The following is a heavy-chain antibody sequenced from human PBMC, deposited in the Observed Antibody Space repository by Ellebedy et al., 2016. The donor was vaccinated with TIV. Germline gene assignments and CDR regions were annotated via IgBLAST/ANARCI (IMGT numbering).Heavy chain of an antibody. CDR3: AREVEGGQGDMDV. CDR1: GFNFRNYH. CDR2: IWFNGRLK. Sequence: PGGSLRLSCGASGFNFRNYHMHWVRQAPGKGLEWVALIWFNGRLKYYADSVKGRFSISRDNFRNALYLQINALRDDDTGVYYCAREVEGGQGDMDVWGQGTTVTVSS. V-gene: IGHV3-33*01. D-gene: IGHD1-26*01. J-gene: IGHJ6*02.